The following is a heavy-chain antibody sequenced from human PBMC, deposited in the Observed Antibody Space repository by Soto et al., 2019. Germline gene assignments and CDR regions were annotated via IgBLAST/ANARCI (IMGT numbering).Heavy chain of an antibody. CDR2: IYHSGST. V-gene: IGHV4-30-2*01. CDR3: ARFGENWFDP. J-gene: IGHJ5*02. D-gene: IGHD2-21*01. CDR1: GGSISSGGYS. Sequence: TSETLSLTCAVSGGSISSGGYSWSWIRQPPGKGLEWIGYIYHSGSTYYNPSLKSRVTISVDRSKNQFSLKLSSVTAADTAVYYCARFGENWFDPWGQGTLVTSPQ.